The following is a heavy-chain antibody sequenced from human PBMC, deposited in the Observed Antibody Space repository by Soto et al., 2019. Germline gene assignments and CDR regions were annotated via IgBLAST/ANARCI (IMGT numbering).Heavy chain of an antibody. CDR3: TTATWFQMPDFDY. Sequence: PSETLSLTCTVSGGSISSGNYYWSWIRQPPGKGLEWIGFISYSGSTYYSTSLKSRVTISVDTSKSQFSLNLSFVTAADTAVYYCTTATWFQMPDFDYWGPGTLVTVSS. J-gene: IGHJ4*02. V-gene: IGHV4-30-4*01. CDR2: ISYSGST. D-gene: IGHD1-26*01. CDR1: GGSISSGNYY.